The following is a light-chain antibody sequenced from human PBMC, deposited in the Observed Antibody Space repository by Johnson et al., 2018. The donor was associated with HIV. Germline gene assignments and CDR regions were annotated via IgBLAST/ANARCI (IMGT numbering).Light chain of an antibody. CDR2: DNN. Sequence: QSVLTQPPSVSAAPGQKVTISCSGSSSNIGNNYVSWYQQLPGTAPKLLIYDNNKRPSGIPDRFSASKSGTSATLGITGLQTGDAADYYCATWDSSLSGGVFGTGSKVTVL. J-gene: IGLJ1*01. CDR3: ATWDSSLSGGV. CDR1: SSNIGNNY. V-gene: IGLV1-51*01.